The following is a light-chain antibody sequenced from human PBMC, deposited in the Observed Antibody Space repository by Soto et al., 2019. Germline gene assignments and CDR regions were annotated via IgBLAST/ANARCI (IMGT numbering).Light chain of an antibody. CDR2: GAS. Sequence: EIVLTQSPGTLSLSPVEIATLSCRASQSVSSSYLAWYQQKPGQAPRLLIYGASSRATGIPDRFSGSGSGTDFTLTISRLEPEDFAVYYCQQYDSSPKTFGQGTKVDIK. CDR1: QSVSSSY. V-gene: IGKV3-20*01. CDR3: QQYDSSPKT. J-gene: IGKJ1*01.